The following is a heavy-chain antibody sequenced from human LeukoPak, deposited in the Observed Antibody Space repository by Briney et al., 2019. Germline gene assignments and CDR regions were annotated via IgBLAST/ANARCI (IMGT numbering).Heavy chain of an antibody. CDR3: AKVSNDYVWGYFDY. J-gene: IGHJ4*02. Sequence: GGSLRLSCAASGFMFSSYAMRWVRQAPGKGLEWVSGISGSGGNTYYADSVKGRFTISRDNSKNTLYLQMNSLRAEDTAVYYCAKVSNDYVWGYFDYWGQGTLVTVSS. V-gene: IGHV3-23*01. CDR1: GFMFSSYA. D-gene: IGHD3-16*01. CDR2: ISGSGGNT.